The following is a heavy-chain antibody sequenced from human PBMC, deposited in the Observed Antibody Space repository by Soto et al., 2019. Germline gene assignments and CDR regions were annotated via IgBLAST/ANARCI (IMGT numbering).Heavy chain of an antibody. CDR2: ISAYNGNT. Sequence: ASVKVSCTASGYTFTSYGISWVRQAPGQGLEWMGWISAYNGNTNYAQKLQGRVTMTTDTSTSTAYMELRSLRSDDTAVYYCARDSEIVVVPAAIVPGHPFDYWGQGTLVTVSS. D-gene: IGHD2-2*01. J-gene: IGHJ4*02. CDR1: GYTFTSYG. V-gene: IGHV1-18*01. CDR3: ARDSEIVVVPAAIVPGHPFDY.